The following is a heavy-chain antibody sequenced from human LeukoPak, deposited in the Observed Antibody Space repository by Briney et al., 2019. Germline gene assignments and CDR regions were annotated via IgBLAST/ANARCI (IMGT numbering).Heavy chain of an antibody. CDR2: ISGSGDST. CDR3: AIRRYFDWSLYY. V-gene: IGHV3-23*01. Sequence: GGSLRLSCAASGFTFSTYAMTWVRQAPGKGLEWVSAISGSGDSTYYADSVKGRFTISRDNSKSTLYLQMNGLRAEDTAVYYCAIRRYFDWSLYYWGQGTLVTVSS. CDR1: GFTFSTYA. D-gene: IGHD3-9*01. J-gene: IGHJ4*02.